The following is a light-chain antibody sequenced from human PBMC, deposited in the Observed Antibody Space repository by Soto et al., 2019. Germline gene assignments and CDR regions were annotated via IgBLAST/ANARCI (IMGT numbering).Light chain of an antibody. J-gene: IGKJ2*01. CDR2: DAS. CDR3: QQRSNWPLYT. V-gene: IGKV3-11*01. CDR1: QSVSSY. Sequence: EIVLTQSPATLSLSPGERATLSCRASQSVSSYLAWYQPKPGQAPRLLIYDASNRATGIPARFSGSESGTDFTLSISSLEPEDFAVYYCQQRSNWPLYTFGQGTKLEIK.